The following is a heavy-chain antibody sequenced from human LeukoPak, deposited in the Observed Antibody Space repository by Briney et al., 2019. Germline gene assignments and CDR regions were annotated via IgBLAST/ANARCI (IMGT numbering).Heavy chain of an antibody. J-gene: IGHJ4*02. D-gene: IGHD3-10*01. CDR1: GFSFSDSV. V-gene: IGHV3-30*04. CDR2: ISHDVKTT. CDR3: VKEAYYGWGSSPTFYFDY. Sequence: TGKSLRLSCVASGFSFSDSVIHWVRQAPGKGLEWVAVISHDVKTTYYADSAKGRFTISRDNSRNTVFLQMNRLRPEDTAVYYCVKEAYYGWGSSPTFYFDYWGQGTRVTVSS.